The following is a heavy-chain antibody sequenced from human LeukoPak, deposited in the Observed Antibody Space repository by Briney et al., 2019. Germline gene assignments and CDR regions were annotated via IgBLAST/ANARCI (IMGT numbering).Heavy chain of an antibody. CDR2: INSDGSST. Sequence: GGSLRLSCAASGFTFSSYWMHWVRQAPGKGLVWVSRINSDGSSTSYADSVKGRFTISRDNAKNTLYLQVNSLRAEDTAVYYCAKSYGSGELYGYWGQGTLVTVSS. J-gene: IGHJ4*02. CDR1: GFTFSSYW. V-gene: IGHV3-74*01. CDR3: AKSYGSGELYGY. D-gene: IGHD3-10*01.